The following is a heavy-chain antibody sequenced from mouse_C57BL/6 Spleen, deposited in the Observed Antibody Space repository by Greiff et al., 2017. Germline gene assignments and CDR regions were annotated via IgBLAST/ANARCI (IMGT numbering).Heavy chain of an antibody. J-gene: IGHJ1*03. Sequence: VKLVESGPGLVQPSQSLSITCTVSGFSLTSYGVHWVRQSPGKGLEWLGVIWSGGSTDYNAAFISRLSISKDNSKSQVVFKMNSLQADDTAIYYCARRGGSSYGWYFDVWGTGTTVTVSS. CDR1: GFSLTSYG. D-gene: IGHD1-1*01. CDR2: IWSGGST. CDR3: ARRGGSSYGWYFDV. V-gene: IGHV2-2*01.